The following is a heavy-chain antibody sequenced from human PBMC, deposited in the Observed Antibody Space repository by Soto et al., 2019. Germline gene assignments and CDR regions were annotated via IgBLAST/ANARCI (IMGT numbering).Heavy chain of an antibody. D-gene: IGHD6-13*01. CDR2: IYPGDSDT. J-gene: IGHJ6*02. Sequence: PGESLKISCKGSGYIFTSYWIGWVRQMPGKGLEWMGIIYPGDSDTRYSPSVQGQVTISADKSISTAYLQWSSLKASDTAMYYCARLGKQQLVNYGMDVWGQGTTVTVS. V-gene: IGHV5-51*01. CDR3: ARLGKQQLVNYGMDV. CDR1: GYIFTSYW.